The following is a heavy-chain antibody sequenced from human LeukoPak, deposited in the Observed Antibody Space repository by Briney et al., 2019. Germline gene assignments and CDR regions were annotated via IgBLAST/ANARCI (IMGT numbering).Heavy chain of an antibody. D-gene: IGHD4-17*01. CDR2: INHRGST. J-gene: IGHJ4*02. CDR1: GGSFSGYY. V-gene: IGHV4-34*01. Sequence: SETLSLTCAVYGGSFSGYYWSWIRQPPGKGLEWIGEINHRGSTNYNPSLKSRVTISVDTSKNQFSLKLSSVTAADTAVYYCARHGDDYGVDYWGQGTLVTVSS. CDR3: ARHGDDYGVDY.